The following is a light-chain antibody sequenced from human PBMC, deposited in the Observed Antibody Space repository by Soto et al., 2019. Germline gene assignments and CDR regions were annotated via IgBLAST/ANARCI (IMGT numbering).Light chain of an antibody. Sequence: EIVLTQSPATLSLSPGERATLPCRASQSVSTSLAWYQQRPGQAPRLLIYDVSNRAAGVPARFSGSGSGTDFTLTISNLELEDFVIYYCQERTNWPRLTFGGGTMVEIK. CDR2: DVS. V-gene: IGKV3-11*01. J-gene: IGKJ4*01. CDR3: QERTNWPRLT. CDR1: QSVSTS.